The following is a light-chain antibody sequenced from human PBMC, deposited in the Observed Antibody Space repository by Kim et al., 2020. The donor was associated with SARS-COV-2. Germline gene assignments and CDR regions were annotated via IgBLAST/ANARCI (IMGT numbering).Light chain of an antibody. CDR2: AAS. J-gene: IGKJ5*01. CDR1: QAISNY. V-gene: IGKV1-16*02. Sequence: DIQMTQSPSSLSASAGDRVTITCRTSQAISNYLAWFQQMPGKAPKPLIFAASRLHSGVPSKFSGSGSGTDFTLTISSLQPEDFATYYCQQYYTFPITFGRGTQVEIK. CDR3: QQYYTFPIT.